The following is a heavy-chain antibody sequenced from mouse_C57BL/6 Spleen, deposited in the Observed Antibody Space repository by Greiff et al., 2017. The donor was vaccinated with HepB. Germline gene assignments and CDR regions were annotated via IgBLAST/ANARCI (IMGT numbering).Heavy chain of an antibody. CDR1: GYTFTSYW. D-gene: IGHD2-10*01. Sequence: VQLQQPGAELVMPGASVKLSCKASGYTFTSYWMHWVKQRPGQGLEWIGEIDPSDSYTNYNQKFKGKSTLTVDKSSSTAYMQLSSLTSEDSAVYYCARGVLLFFDYWGQGTTLTVSS. CDR3: ARGVLLFFDY. V-gene: IGHV1-69*01. J-gene: IGHJ2*01. CDR2: IDPSDSYT.